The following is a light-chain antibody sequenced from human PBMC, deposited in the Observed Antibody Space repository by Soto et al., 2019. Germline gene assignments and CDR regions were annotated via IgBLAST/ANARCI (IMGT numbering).Light chain of an antibody. Sequence: DIQMTQSPSTLSASVGDRVTITCRASQSISSWLAWYQQKPGKAPNLLIYKASSLEGGVPSRFSGSGSGTEFTLTISSLQPDDFATYYCQKYNSYWTFGQGTKVDIK. CDR3: QKYNSYWT. CDR2: KAS. CDR1: QSISSW. V-gene: IGKV1-5*03. J-gene: IGKJ1*01.